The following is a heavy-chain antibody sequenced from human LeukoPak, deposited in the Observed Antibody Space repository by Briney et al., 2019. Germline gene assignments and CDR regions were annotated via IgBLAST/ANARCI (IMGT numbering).Heavy chain of an antibody. Sequence: GGSLRLSCTVSGFTFSSYWMHWVRQAPGKGLVWVSRINSDGSSTNYGDSVKGRFTISRDNAKNSLYLQMNSLRAEDTAVYYCAKTLQGGYYLDYWGQGTLVTVSS. D-gene: IGHD3-10*01. CDR2: INSDGSST. CDR1: GFTFSSYW. J-gene: IGHJ4*02. V-gene: IGHV3-74*01. CDR3: AKTLQGGYYLDY.